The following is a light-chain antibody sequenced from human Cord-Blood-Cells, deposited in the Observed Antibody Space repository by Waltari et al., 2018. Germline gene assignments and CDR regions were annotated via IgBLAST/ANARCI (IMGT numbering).Light chain of an antibody. CDR2: DVS. V-gene: IGLV2-14*01. CDR1: SSDVGGYNY. Sequence: QSALTQPASVSGSPGQSITISCTGTSSDVGGYNYVSWYQQHPGKAPKLMIYDVSNRPSRVSTRCAGTESGNTASLTISGLQAEDEADYYCSSYTSSSVVFGGGTKLTVL. CDR3: SSYTSSSVV. J-gene: IGLJ2*01.